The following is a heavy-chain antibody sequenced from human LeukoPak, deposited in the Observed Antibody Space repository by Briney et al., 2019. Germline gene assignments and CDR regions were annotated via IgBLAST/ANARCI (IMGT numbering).Heavy chain of an antibody. D-gene: IGHD6-19*01. V-gene: IGHV4-59*12. Sequence: PSETLSLTCTVSGGSISSYYWSWIRQPPGKGLEWIGYIYYSGSTNYNPSLKSRVTISVDTSKNQFSLKLSSVTAADTAEYYCARLSSSGWERGNYWGQGTLVTVSS. CDR2: IYYSGST. CDR3: ARLSSSGWERGNY. CDR1: GGSISSYY. J-gene: IGHJ4*02.